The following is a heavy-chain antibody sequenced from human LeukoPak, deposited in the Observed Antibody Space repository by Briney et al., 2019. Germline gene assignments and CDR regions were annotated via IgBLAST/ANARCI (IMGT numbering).Heavy chain of an antibody. D-gene: IGHD3-10*01. CDR1: GGSISSYY. V-gene: IGHV4-4*07. CDR2: IYTSGST. J-gene: IGHJ4*02. CDR3: ARGTLLWFGELFDSYRFDY. Sequence: SETLSLTCTVSGGSISSYYWSWIRQPAGKGLEWIGRIYTSGSTNYNPSLKSRVTISVDTSKNQFSLKLSSVTAADTAVYYFARGTLLWFGELFDSYRFDYWGQGTLVTVSS.